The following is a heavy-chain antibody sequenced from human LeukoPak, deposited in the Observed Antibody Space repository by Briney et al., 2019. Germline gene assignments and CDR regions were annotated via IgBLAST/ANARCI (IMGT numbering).Heavy chain of an antibody. CDR3: ARDGGRGAAAV. Sequence: LSLTCTVSGGSSRSGNYYWSWIRQPAGKGRVWIGRVYTSGSINYNPSLQSRLIISQDTSKNQFSLKLSSVTAADSAVYYCARDGGRGAAAVWSQGTLVTVSS. CDR1: GGSSRSGNYY. V-gene: IGHV4-61*02. J-gene: IGHJ4*01. D-gene: IGHD6-13*01. CDR2: VYTSGSI.